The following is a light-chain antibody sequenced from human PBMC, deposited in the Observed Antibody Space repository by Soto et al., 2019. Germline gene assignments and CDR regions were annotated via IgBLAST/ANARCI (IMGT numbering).Light chain of an antibody. CDR1: HSVGSSH. V-gene: IGKV3-20*01. J-gene: IGKJ1*01. CDR2: GAS. CDR3: QQYVGWT. Sequence: EIVLTQSPGTLSLSPGERATLSCRASHSVGSSHLAWYQQKPGQAPRLLIYGASSRATGVPDRFSGSGSGTDFTLTISRLGPEDSAVYYCQQYVGWTFGQGTRVEIK.